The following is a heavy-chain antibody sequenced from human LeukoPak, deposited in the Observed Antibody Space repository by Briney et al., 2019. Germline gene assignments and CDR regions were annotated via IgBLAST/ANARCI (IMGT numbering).Heavy chain of an antibody. D-gene: IGHD3-10*01. CDR3: ARAGIGTMVRGVFDP. J-gene: IGHJ5*02. CDR1: GYNFISYW. V-gene: IGHV5-10-1*01. CDR2: IDPSDSYT. Sequence: GESLKISCKGSGYNFISYWISWVRQMPGKGLEWMGRIDPSDSYTNYSPSFQGHVTISADKSISTAYLQWSSLKASDTAMYYCARAGIGTMVRGVFDPWGQGTLVTVSS.